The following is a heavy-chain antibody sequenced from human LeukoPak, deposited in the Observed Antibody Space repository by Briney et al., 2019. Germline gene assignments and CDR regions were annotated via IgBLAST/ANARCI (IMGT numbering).Heavy chain of an antibody. Sequence: GGSLRLSCAASGFTFSDYYMSWIRQAPGKGLEWVSYISSSGSTIYYADSVKGRFTISRDNAKNSLYLQMNSLRAEDTAVYYCAREEIIAAYNWFDPWGQGTLVTVSS. CDR3: AREEIIAAYNWFDP. J-gene: IGHJ5*02. CDR1: GFTFSDYY. V-gene: IGHV3-11*01. CDR2: ISSSGSTI. D-gene: IGHD6-13*01.